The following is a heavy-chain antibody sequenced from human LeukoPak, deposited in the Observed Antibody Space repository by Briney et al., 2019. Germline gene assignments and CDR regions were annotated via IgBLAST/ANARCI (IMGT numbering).Heavy chain of an antibody. V-gene: IGHV3-23*01. CDR3: ASRLWFGGLLDAFDI. CDR1: GFTFSSYA. J-gene: IGHJ3*02. CDR2: ISGSDGST. D-gene: IGHD3-10*01. Sequence: GGSLRLSCAASGFTFSSYAMSWVRQAPGKGLEWVSGISGSDGSTNYADSVKGRFTISRENSKNTLYLQMNSLRAEDTAVYYCASRLWFGGLLDAFDIWGQGTMVTVSS.